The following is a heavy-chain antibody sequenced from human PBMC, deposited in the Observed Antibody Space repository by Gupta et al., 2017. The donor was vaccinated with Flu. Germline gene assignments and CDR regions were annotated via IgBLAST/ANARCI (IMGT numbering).Heavy chain of an antibody. V-gene: IGHV3-23*01. Sequence: EVQLLESGGGLVQPGGSLRLSCAASGFTFSSYAMSWVRQAPGKGLEWVSAISGSGGSTYYADSVKGRFTISRDNSKNTLYLQMNSLRAEDTAVYYCAKDIGPRKEQWLPTGVYWGQGTLVTVSS. CDR2: ISGSGGST. CDR1: GFTFSSYA. CDR3: AKDIGPRKEQWLPTGVY. J-gene: IGHJ4*02. D-gene: IGHD6-19*01.